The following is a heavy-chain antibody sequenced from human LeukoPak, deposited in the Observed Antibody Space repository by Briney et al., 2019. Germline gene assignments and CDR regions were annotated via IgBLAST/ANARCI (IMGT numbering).Heavy chain of an antibody. Sequence: GGSLSLSCAASGFAFGHYTMHWVRQAPGKGLEWVSLISWDGGNTYYADSVKGRFTISRDNAKNSLYLQMNSLRAEDTAVYYCARDKIVGATHFDYWGQGTLVTVSS. V-gene: IGHV3-43*01. CDR1: GFAFGHYT. D-gene: IGHD1-26*01. J-gene: IGHJ4*02. CDR3: ARDKIVGATHFDY. CDR2: ISWDGGNT.